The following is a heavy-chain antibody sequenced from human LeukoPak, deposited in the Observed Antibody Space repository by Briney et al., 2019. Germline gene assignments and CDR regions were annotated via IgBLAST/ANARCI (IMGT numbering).Heavy chain of an antibody. Sequence: SETLSLTCTVSGGSISSHYWSWIRQPPGKGLEWIGYIYYSGSTNYNPSLKSRVTISVDTSKNQFSLKLSAVTAADTAVYYCASTPPVIPYYYYYYYMDVWGKGTTVTVSS. D-gene: IGHD3-16*02. J-gene: IGHJ6*03. CDR3: ASTPPVIPYYYYYYYMDV. V-gene: IGHV4-59*11. CDR2: IYYSGST. CDR1: GGSISSHY.